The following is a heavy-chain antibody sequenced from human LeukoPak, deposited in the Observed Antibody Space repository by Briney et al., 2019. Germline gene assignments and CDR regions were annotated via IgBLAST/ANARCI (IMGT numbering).Heavy chain of an antibody. CDR2: IYSGGST. V-gene: IGHV3-53*01. Sequence: GGSLRLSCAASGFTVSSNYMSWVRQAPGKGLEWVSVIYSGGSTYYADSVKGRFTISRDNSKNTLYLQMNSLRVEDTAVYYCARDGTSSWYGWFDPWGQGTLVTVSS. CDR1: GFTVSSNY. D-gene: IGHD6-13*01. CDR3: ARDGTSSWYGWFDP. J-gene: IGHJ5*02.